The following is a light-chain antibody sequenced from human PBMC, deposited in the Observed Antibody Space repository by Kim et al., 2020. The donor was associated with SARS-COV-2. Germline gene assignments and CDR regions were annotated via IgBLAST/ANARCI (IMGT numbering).Light chain of an antibody. Sequence: QSVLTQPPSASGTPGQSVTISCSGGSSNIGTNTVNWYQQLPGMAPILLIYDNNRRPSGVPDRFSGSKSGTSASLAISGLQSEDEADYYCSTWDDSLHVWMFGGGTKLTVL. CDR2: DNN. CDR3: STWDDSLHVWM. CDR1: SSNIGTNT. J-gene: IGLJ3*02. V-gene: IGLV1-44*01.